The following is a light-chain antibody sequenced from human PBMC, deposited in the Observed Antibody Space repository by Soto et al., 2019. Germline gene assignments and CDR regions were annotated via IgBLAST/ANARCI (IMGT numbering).Light chain of an antibody. CDR1: ISDVGSSGP. V-gene: IGLV2-23*01. CDR3: CSYAGARTYV. Sequence: QSALAQPASVSGSPGQSITISCSGSISDVGSSGPVSWYQHHPGQVPKLIIYEGSRRPSGVSSRFSGSKTGNTASLTITGLQAEDEANYYCCSYAGARTYVFGTGTKGTVL. CDR2: EGS. J-gene: IGLJ1*01.